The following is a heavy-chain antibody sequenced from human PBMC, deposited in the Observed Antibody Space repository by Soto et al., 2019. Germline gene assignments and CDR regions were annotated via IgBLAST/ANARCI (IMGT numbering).Heavy chain of an antibody. D-gene: IGHD3-16*02. CDR3: ARGAGITGGGVIVYYYYYGRDV. J-gene: IGHJ6*02. CDR2: ISSSGSTI. CDR1: GFTFSDYY. V-gene: IGHV3-11*01. Sequence: PGGSLRLSCAASGFTFSDYYMSWIRQAPGKGLEWVSYISSSGSTIYYADAVKGRFTISRDNAKNSLYLQMNSLRAEDTAVYYCARGAGITGGGVIVYYYYYGRDVWGQGTTVTVSS.